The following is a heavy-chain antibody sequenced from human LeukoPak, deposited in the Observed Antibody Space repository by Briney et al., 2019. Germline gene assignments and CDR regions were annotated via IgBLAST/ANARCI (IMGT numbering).Heavy chain of an antibody. CDR1: VDSISSYY. CDR3: ARYKVVTAPFDY. J-gene: IGHJ4*02. V-gene: IGHV4-59*01. Sequence: PSETLSLTCTVSVDSISSYYWSWIRQPPGKGLEWIGYIYYSGSTNYNPSLKSRVTIAVDTSKNQFSLKLSSVTAADTAVYYCARYKVVTAPFDYWGQGTLVTVSS. CDR2: IYYSGST. D-gene: IGHD2-21*02.